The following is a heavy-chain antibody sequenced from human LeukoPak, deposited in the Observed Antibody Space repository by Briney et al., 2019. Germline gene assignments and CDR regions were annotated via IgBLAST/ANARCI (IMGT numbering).Heavy chain of an antibody. CDR1: GGSISSYY. V-gene: IGHV4-59*01. J-gene: IGHJ4*02. Sequence: SETLSLTCTVSGGSISSYYWSWIRQPPGKGLEWIGYIYYSGSTNYNPSLKSRVTISVDTSKNQFSLKLSSVTAADTAVYYCARGGLVITGYFDYWGQGTLVTVSS. CDR2: IYYSGST. CDR3: ARGGLVITGYFDY. D-gene: IGHD3/OR15-3a*01.